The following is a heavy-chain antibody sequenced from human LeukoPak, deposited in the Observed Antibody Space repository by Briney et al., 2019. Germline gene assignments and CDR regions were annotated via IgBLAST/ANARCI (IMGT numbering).Heavy chain of an antibody. CDR3: ASRGVCSSTSCYALPFDY. J-gene: IGHJ4*02. D-gene: IGHD2-2*01. CDR1: GGSISGYY. Sequence: SETLSLTCTVSGGSISGYYWSWIRQPPGKGLEWIGEINHSGSTNYNPSLKSRVTISVDTSKNQFSLKLSSVTAADTAVYYCASRGVCSSTSCYALPFDYWGQGTLVTVSS. CDR2: INHSGST. V-gene: IGHV4-34*01.